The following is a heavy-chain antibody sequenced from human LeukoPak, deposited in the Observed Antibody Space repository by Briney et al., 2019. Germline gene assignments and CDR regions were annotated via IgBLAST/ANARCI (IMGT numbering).Heavy chain of an antibody. CDR3: ARMYCGGTSCYRDYFYHMDV. J-gene: IGHJ6*03. Sequence: ASVKVSCKASGYSFTSYDINWMRQAPGQGLEWMGWMNPNTGSTGYAQKFQGRVTLARNISITTAYMELSRLGSEDTAVYYCARMYCGGTSCYRDYFYHMDVWGKGTPVAVSS. CDR1: GYSFTSYD. V-gene: IGHV1-8*01. CDR2: MNPNTGST. D-gene: IGHD2-2*02.